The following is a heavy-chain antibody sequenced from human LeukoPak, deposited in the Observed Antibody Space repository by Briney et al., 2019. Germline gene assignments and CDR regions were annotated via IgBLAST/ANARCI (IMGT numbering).Heavy chain of an antibody. V-gene: IGHV5-51*01. J-gene: IGHJ4*02. CDR3: ARPAGYCSGGSCYVDY. CDR1: GYSFTSYW. Sequence: GESLKISCKGSGYSFTSYWIGWVRQMPGKGLEWMGIIYPGDSGTRYSPSFQGQVTISADKSISTAYLQWSSLKASDTAMYYCARPAGYCSGGSCYVDYWGQGTLVTVSS. D-gene: IGHD2-15*01. CDR2: IYPGDSGT.